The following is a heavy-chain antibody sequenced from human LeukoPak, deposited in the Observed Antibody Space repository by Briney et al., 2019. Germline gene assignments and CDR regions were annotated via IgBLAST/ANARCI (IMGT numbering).Heavy chain of an antibody. CDR1: GGTFSSYA. CDR2: IIPIFGTA. J-gene: IGHJ4*02. V-gene: IGHV1-69*05. CDR3: ARDFHELYYYDSSGYYYSYFDY. D-gene: IGHD3-22*01. Sequence: ASVKVSCKASGGTFSSYAISWVRQASGQGLEWMGRIIPIFGTANYAQKLQGRVTITTDESTSTAYMELSSLRSEDTAVYYCARDFHELYYYDSSGYYYSYFDYWGQGALVTVSS.